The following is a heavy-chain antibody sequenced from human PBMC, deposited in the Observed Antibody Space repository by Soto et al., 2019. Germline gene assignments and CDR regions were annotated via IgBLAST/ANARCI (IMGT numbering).Heavy chain of an antibody. CDR3: ARDSYYYDSSGYQRYYYYGMDV. Sequence: SETLSLTCTVSGGSISSYYWSWIRQPAGKGLEWIGRIYTSGSTNYNPSLKSRVTMSVDTSKNQFSLKLSSVTAADTAVYYCARDSYYYDSSGYQRYYYYGMDVWGQGTTVT. CDR2: IYTSGST. V-gene: IGHV4-4*07. D-gene: IGHD3-22*01. J-gene: IGHJ6*02. CDR1: GGSISSYY.